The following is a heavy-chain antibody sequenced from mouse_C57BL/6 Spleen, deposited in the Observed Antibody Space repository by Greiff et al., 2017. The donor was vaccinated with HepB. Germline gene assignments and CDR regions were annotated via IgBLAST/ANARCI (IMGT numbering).Heavy chain of an antibody. D-gene: IGHD1-1*01. CDR3: ARHVSTTGAMDY. Sequence: EVHLVESGGGLVQPGESLKLSCESNEYAFPSHDMSWVRKTPEKRLELVAAINSDGGSTYYPDTMERRFIISRDNTKKTLYLQMSRLRSEDTALYYCARHVSTTGAMDYWGQGTSVTVSS. CDR1: EYAFPSHD. J-gene: IGHJ4*01. CDR2: INSDGGST. V-gene: IGHV5-2*01.